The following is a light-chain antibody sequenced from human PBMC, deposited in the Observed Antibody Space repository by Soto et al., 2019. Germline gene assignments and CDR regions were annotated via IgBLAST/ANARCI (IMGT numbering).Light chain of an antibody. CDR1: QSVSSSY. CDR2: GAS. Sequence: EIVLTQSPGTLSLSPGERATLSCRASQSVSSSYLAWYQQKPGQAPRLLIYGASSRATGIPDRFSGSGSGTDFTLTISRLEPEDXAVXXXXXYXSSPPXTFGGGTKVEIK. V-gene: IGKV3-20*01. CDR3: XXYXSSPPXT. J-gene: IGKJ4*01.